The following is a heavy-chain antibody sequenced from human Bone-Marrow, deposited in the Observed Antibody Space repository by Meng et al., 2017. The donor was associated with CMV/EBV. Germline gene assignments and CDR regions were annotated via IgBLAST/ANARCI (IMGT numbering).Heavy chain of an antibody. J-gene: IGHJ4*02. D-gene: IGHD1-26*01. CDR3: ARGIVGASRDAY. Sequence: SCAASGFTFDDYGMGWVRQAPGKGLEWVSGINWNGGTTGYADSVKGRFTISRDNAKNSLYLQMNSLRAEDTALYYCARGIVGASRDAYWGQGTLVTVSS. CDR1: GFTFDDYG. CDR2: INWNGGTT. V-gene: IGHV3-20*04.